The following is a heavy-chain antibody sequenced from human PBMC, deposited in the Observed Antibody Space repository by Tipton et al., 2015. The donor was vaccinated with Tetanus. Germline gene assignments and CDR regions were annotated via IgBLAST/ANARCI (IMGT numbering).Heavy chain of an antibody. CDR2: IYYSVDT. V-gene: IGHV4-31*01. CDR1: GGSISSGGYF. Sequence: TLSLTCSVSGGSISSGGYFWNWIRQHPGKGPEWIGYIYYSVDTFYNPYLKRQVTISVDSSKNQFSLNLRSVTAADTAVYYCARDQGGGRVARLNWFGPWGQGTLVTVSS. J-gene: IGHJ5*02. D-gene: IGHD3-16*01. CDR3: ARDQGGGRVARLNWFGP.